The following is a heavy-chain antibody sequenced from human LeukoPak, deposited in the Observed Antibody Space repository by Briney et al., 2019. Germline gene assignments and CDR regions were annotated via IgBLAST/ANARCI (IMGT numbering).Heavy chain of an antibody. D-gene: IGHD2-2*01. J-gene: IGHJ6*02. CDR2: IWYDGSNK. CDR1: GFTFSSYG. V-gene: IGHV3-33*01. CDR3: ARDRIVVIPTYRMDV. Sequence: QPGGSLRLSCAASGFTFSSYGMHWVRQAPGKGLEWVAVIWYDGSNKYCVDSVKGRFTISRDNSKNTLYLQMNSLRAEDTAVYYCARDRIVVIPTYRMDVWGQGTTVTVSS.